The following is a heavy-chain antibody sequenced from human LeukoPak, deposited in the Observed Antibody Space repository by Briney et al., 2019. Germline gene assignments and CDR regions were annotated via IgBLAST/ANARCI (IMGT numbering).Heavy chain of an antibody. D-gene: IGHD3-10*01. Sequence: GASVKVSCKTSAYTFTGYYMHWVRQAPGQGLEWMGWIDPKRGATKYAQKFQGWVTMTRDTSIGTVYLELSRLRSDDTAVYYCAKFYYSGTGSVEWFDPWGQGTLVSLST. V-gene: IGHV1-2*04. J-gene: IGHJ5*02. CDR1: AYTFTGYY. CDR3: AKFYYSGTGSVEWFDP. CDR2: IDPKRGAT.